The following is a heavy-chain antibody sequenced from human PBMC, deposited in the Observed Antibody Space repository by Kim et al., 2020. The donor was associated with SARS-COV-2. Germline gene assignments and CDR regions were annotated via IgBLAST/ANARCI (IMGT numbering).Heavy chain of an antibody. J-gene: IGHJ4*02. CDR1: GFTFSSYA. D-gene: IGHD3-10*01. CDR3: AKDLKRGRVNKDAQLLWFGELVVPSFDY. Sequence: GGSLRLSCAASGFTFSSYAMSWVRQAPGKGLEWVSAISGSGGSTYYADSVKGRFTISRDNSKNTLYLQMNSLRAEDTAVYYCAKDLKRGRVNKDAQLLWFGELVVPSFDYGGQGTLVTVSS. V-gene: IGHV3-23*01. CDR2: ISGSGGST.